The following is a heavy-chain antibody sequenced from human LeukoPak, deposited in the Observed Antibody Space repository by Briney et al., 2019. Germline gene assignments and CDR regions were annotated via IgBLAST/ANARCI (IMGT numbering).Heavy chain of an antibody. J-gene: IGHJ6*03. D-gene: IGHD1-26*01. Sequence: SETLSLTCAVSGGTISSYYWSWIRQPAGKGLEWVGLIYSSGRTNSNHSLKSRVTMSVDTSKNNFSVKLSTVNSEDTAVYYCAREADISGAGSGGYYYYYMDVWGKGTTVTVSS. V-gene: IGHV4-4*07. CDR3: AREADISGAGSGGYYYYYMDV. CDR2: IYSSGRT. CDR1: GGTISSYY.